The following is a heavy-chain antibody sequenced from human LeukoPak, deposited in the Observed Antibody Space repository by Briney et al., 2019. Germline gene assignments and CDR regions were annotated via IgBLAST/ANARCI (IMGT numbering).Heavy chain of an antibody. Sequence: ASVKVSCKASGGTFSSYTISWVRQAPGQGLEWMGRIIPILGIANYAQKFQGRVTITADKSTSTAYMELSSLRSEDTAVYYCARGIAGGYFDYWGQGTLVTVSS. D-gene: IGHD2-8*02. J-gene: IGHJ4*02. CDR3: ARGIAGGYFDY. CDR2: IIPILGIA. CDR1: GGTFSSYT. V-gene: IGHV1-69*02.